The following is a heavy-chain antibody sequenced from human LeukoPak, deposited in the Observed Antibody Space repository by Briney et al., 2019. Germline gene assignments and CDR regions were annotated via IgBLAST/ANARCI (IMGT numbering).Heavy chain of an antibody. D-gene: IGHD6-13*01. J-gene: IGHJ4*02. V-gene: IGHV4-34*01. CDR1: GGSFSGYY. Sequence: SETLSLTCAVYGGSFSGYYWSWIRQPPGKGLEWIGEINHSGSTNYNPSLKSRVTISVDTSKNQFSLKLSSVTAADTAVFYCARGRIAGDYWGQGTLVTVSS. CDR2: INHSGST. CDR3: ARGRIAGDY.